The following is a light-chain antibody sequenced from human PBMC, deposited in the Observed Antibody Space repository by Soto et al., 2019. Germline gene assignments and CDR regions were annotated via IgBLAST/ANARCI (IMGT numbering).Light chain of an antibody. CDR1: TTDFDGYDY. CDR2: DVN. Sequence: QSALTQPASVSGSPGQSITISCTGATTDFDGYDYVSWYQQHPGQVPKLLIYDVNSRPSGISYRFSGSKSGDRASLTISGLQAEDDADYYCSSYTSSAPFYVFGAGTKVPS. J-gene: IGLJ1*01. CDR3: SSYTSSAPFYV. V-gene: IGLV2-14*03.